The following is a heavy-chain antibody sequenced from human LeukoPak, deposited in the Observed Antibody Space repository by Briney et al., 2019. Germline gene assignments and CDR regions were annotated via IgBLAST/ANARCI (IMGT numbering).Heavy chain of an antibody. Sequence: SETLSLTCTVSGGSISSYYWSWIRHPPGKGLEWIGYIYTSGSTNYNPSLKSRVTISVDTSKNQFSLKLSSVTAADTAVYYCARHGEDSSSWYDPFDYWGQGTLVTVSS. CDR1: GGSISSYY. V-gene: IGHV4-4*09. CDR2: IYTSGST. CDR3: ARHGEDSSSWYDPFDY. D-gene: IGHD6-13*01. J-gene: IGHJ4*02.